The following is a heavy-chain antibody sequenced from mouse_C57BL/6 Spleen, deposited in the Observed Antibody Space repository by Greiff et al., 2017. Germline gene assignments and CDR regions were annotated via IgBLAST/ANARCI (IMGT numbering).Heavy chain of an antibody. Sequence: VKLMESGAELARPGASVKLSCKASGYTFTSYGISWVKKRTGQGLEWIGEIYPRSGNTNYNEKFKGKATLTADKSSSTAYMELRSLTSEDSAVYFCARKGNYSNYWYFDVWGTGTTFTVSS. CDR1: GYTFTSYG. CDR2: IYPRSGNT. D-gene: IGHD2-5*01. J-gene: IGHJ1*03. V-gene: IGHV1-81*01. CDR3: ARKGNYSNYWYFDV.